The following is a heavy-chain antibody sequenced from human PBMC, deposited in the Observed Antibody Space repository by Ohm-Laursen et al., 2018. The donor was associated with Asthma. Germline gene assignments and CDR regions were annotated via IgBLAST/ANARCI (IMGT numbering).Heavy chain of an antibody. Sequence: SLRLSCTASGFTFESYWMNWVRQAPGKGLEWVSSISNGSSYINYADSVKGRFTISRDNAENSVFLQMNSLRAEGTAVYYCARGWYYGSGSYYSDDMDVWGQGTTVTVSS. CDR1: GFTFESYW. V-gene: IGHV3-21*04. D-gene: IGHD3-10*01. J-gene: IGHJ6*02. CDR3: ARGWYYGSGSYYSDDMDV. CDR2: ISNGSSYI.